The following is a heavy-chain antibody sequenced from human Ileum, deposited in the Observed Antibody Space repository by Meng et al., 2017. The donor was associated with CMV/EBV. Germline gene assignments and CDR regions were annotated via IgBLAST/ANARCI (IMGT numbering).Heavy chain of an antibody. CDR3: ARYQLLVDNWFDP. J-gene: IGHJ5*02. D-gene: IGHD2-2*01. CDR1: GGTVSSGSYY. CDR2: IYYNGNT. V-gene: IGHV4-61*01. Sequence: SGGTVSSGSYYWSWIRQPPGQGLEWIGYIYYNGNTNYNPSLKGRVTISVDTSKNQFSLKLSSVTAADTAVYYCARYQLLVDNWFDPWGQGTLVTVSS.